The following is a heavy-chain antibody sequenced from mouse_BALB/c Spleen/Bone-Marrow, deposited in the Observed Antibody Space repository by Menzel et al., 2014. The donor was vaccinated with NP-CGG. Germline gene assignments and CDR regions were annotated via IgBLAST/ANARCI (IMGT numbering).Heavy chain of an antibody. V-gene: IGHV4-1*02. D-gene: IGHD1-2*01. CDR3: AKNYYYGYVAY. J-gene: IGHJ3*01. CDR1: GFDFSRYW. Sequence: EVKVEESGGGLVQPGGSLKLSCAASGFDFSRYWMTWVRQAPGKGLEWIGEIDPASSTINYTPSLKDKFIISRDNAKNTLYLQVSKVRSEDTALYYCAKNYYYGYVAYWGQGTLVTVSA. CDR2: IDPASSTI.